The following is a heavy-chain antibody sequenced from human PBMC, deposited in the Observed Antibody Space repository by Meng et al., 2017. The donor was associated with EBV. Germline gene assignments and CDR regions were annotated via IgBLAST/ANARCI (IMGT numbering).Heavy chain of an antibody. V-gene: IGHV1-46*01. J-gene: IGHJ4*02. Sequence: QVQLVSHGALLKTPGASVKFSCKPSGSTFPSSYLHWVRQAPGQGLEWMGIIIPAGGNTNYAQKFRGRFTMTRDTSTSTVYMDLSILTSEDTAVYYCVRELVGGTFDYWGQGTLVTVSS. D-gene: IGHD1/OR15-1a*01. CDR2: IIPAGGNT. CDR1: GSTFPSSY. CDR3: VRELVGGTFDY.